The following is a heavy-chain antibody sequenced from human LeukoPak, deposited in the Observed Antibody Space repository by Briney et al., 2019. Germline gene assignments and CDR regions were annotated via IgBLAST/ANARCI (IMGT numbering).Heavy chain of an antibody. Sequence: SETLSLTCTVSGGSISSSSYHWGWIRQPPGKELEWIGNIYNGGSTYYNSSLKSRITISVDTSKNQFSLKLTSVTAADTAVYYCARRGGSGRSFDYWGQGTLVTVSS. V-gene: IGHV4-39*01. CDR2: IYNGGST. D-gene: IGHD3-10*01. CDR3: ARRGGSGRSFDY. J-gene: IGHJ4*02. CDR1: GGSISSSSYH.